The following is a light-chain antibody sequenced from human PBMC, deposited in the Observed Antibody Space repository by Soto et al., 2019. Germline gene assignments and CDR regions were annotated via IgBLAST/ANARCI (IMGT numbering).Light chain of an antibody. J-gene: IGKJ2*01. CDR1: QSVSSSY. Sequence: EIVLTQSPGTLSLSPGERATLSCRASQSVSSSYLAWYQQKPGQAPRLLIYGASSRATGIPDRFSGSGSGTDFTLTISRLEPEDFAVYYCQQYGSSPPCLFGQGTKLEIK. CDR3: QQYGSSPPCL. CDR2: GAS. V-gene: IGKV3-20*01.